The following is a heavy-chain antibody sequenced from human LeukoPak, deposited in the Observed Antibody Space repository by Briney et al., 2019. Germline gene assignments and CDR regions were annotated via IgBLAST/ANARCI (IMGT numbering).Heavy chain of an antibody. CDR3: ARAGYCSGGSCYLRYYYYYGMDV. J-gene: IGHJ6*02. CDR1: GGSISSYY. Sequence: SETLSLTCTVSGGSISSYYWSWIRQPPGKGLEWIGYIYYSGSTSYNPSLKSRVTISVDTSKNQFSLKLSSVTAADTAVYYCARAGYCSGGSCYLRYYYYYGMDVWGQGTTVTVSS. V-gene: IGHV4-59*01. CDR2: IYYSGST. D-gene: IGHD2-15*01.